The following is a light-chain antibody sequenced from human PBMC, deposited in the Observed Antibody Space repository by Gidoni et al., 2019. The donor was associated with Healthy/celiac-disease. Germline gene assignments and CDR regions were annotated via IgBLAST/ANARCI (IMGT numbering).Light chain of an antibody. J-gene: IGKJ1*01. CDR2: GAS. Sequence: EIVMTQSRATLSGSPGERATLPCRASQSVSSNLAWYQQKPGQAPRLLIFGASTRATGIPAKFSGGGSGTEFTLTISSLQSEDFAVYYCQQYNSWPPWTFGQETKVEIK. CDR3: QQYNSWPPWT. V-gene: IGKV3-15*01. CDR1: QSVSSN.